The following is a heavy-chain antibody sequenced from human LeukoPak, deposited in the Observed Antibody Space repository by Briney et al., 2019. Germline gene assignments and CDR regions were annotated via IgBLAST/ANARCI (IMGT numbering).Heavy chain of an antibody. CDR2: ISSSGTTI. J-gene: IGHJ4*02. CDR3: VRVGYSNRWYLDC. CDR1: GFSFSSFE. Sequence: GGSLRLSCAASGFSFSSFEMNWVRQAPGKGLEWVSYISSSGTTIYYADSVKGRFTISRDNAKNSLYLQMNSLRAADTAVYYCVRVGYSNRWYLDCWGQGTLVTVSS. D-gene: IGHD6-13*01. V-gene: IGHV3-48*03.